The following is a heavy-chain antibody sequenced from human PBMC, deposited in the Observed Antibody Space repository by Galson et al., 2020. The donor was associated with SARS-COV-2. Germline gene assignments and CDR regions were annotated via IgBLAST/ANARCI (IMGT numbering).Heavy chain of an antibody. J-gene: IGHJ6*02. CDR1: GFTFSDYY. CDR3: AREAGRGYAGYYYGMDV. V-gene: IGHV3-11*06. D-gene: IGHD5-12*01. CDR2: ISSSSSYT. Sequence: TGGSLRLSCAASGFTFSDYYMSWIRQAPGKGLEWVSYISSSSSYTNYADSVKGRFTISRDNAKNSLYLQMNSLRAEDTAVYYCAREAGRGYAGYYYGMDVWGQGTTVTVSS.